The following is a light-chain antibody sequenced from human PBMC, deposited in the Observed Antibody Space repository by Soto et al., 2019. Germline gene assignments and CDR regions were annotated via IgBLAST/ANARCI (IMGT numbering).Light chain of an antibody. CDR2: DNN. J-gene: IGLJ2*01. CDR1: SSNIGNNY. CDR3: GTWDSSLGAVV. Sequence: QSVLTQPPSVSAAPGQKVTISCSGRSSNIGNNYVSWYQQLPGTAPKLLIYDNNKRPSGIPDRFSGSKSGTSATLGITGLQTGDEADYYCGTWDSSLGAVVFGGGTKVTVL. V-gene: IGLV1-51*01.